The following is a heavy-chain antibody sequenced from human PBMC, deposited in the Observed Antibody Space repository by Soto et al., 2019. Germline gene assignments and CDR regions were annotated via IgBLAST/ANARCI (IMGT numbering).Heavy chain of an antibody. V-gene: IGHV1-69*01. CDR3: AICGDHYFDSSGYFVY. CDR2: MIPIFGTA. CDR1: GGTFSSYA. J-gene: IGHJ4*02. Sequence: QVQLVQAGAEVQKPGSSVKVYCKASGGTFSSYAISWVRQAPGQGLEWMGGMIPIFGTANYAQKFQGRVTITANESTGTAYMEQISLRPEDTAVYYCAICGDHYFDSSGYFVYWGQGTLVTVSS. D-gene: IGHD3-22*01.